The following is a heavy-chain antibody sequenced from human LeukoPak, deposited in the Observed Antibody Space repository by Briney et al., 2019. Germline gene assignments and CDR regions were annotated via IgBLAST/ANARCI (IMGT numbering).Heavy chain of an antibody. CDR2: ISSNGDST. CDR1: GFTFSSYP. Sequence: GGSLRLSCAASGFTFSSYPVHWVRQAPGKGPEYVSGISSNGDSTYYANSVKGRFTISRDNSKNTLYLQMGSLRAEDMAVYYCAREYYYEELDYWGQGTLVTVSS. CDR3: AREYYYEELDY. D-gene: IGHD3-22*01. V-gene: IGHV3-64*01. J-gene: IGHJ4*02.